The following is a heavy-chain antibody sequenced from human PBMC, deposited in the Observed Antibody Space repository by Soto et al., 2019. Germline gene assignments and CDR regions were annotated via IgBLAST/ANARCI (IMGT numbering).Heavy chain of an antibody. Sequence: QLQLQESGPGLVKPSETLSLTCTVSGGSISSSSYYWGGIRQPPGKGLEWIGSIYYSGRTYYNPSLKSRVTIAVDTSKNQFALKLSSVTAADTAVYYCARLSYSSGWHRYWYFDLWGRGTLVTVSS. CDR3: ARLSYSSGWHRYWYFDL. CDR2: IYYSGRT. V-gene: IGHV4-39*01. CDR1: GGSISSSSYY. D-gene: IGHD6-19*01. J-gene: IGHJ2*01.